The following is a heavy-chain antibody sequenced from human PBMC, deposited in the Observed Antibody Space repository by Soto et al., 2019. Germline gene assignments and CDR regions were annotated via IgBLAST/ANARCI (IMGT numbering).Heavy chain of an antibody. CDR1: GFIFSDHS. Sequence: EVQLVESGGGLVQPGGSLRLSCAVSGFIFSDHSLDWVRQAPGKGLEWVGRTRHKPHNYIKEYAASVRGRFTSRDDSKNSVYLQMNSLKTDDTAVYYCARVFGVCYYDSGRPFYLWGQGTLVTVSS. CDR2: TRHKPHNYIK. J-gene: IGHJ4*02. V-gene: IGHV3-72*01. D-gene: IGHD3-10*01. CDR3: ARVFGVCYYDSGRPFYL.